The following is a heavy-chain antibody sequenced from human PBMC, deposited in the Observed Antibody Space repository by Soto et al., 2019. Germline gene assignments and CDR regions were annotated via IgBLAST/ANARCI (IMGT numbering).Heavy chain of an antibody. CDR3: VHKGGGDRILDY. J-gene: IGHJ4*02. V-gene: IGHV2-5*02. CDR1: GFSLSTSGVG. CDR2: IYWDDDK. Sequence: QITLKESGPTLVKPTQTLTLTCTFSGFSLSTSGVGVGWIRQPPGKALEWLALIYWDDDKRYSPSLKSRLTNPKDTSKNPGVLKMTNMDPVDPAPYSCVHKGGGDRILDYWGQGTLVTVSS. D-gene: IGHD3-16*01.